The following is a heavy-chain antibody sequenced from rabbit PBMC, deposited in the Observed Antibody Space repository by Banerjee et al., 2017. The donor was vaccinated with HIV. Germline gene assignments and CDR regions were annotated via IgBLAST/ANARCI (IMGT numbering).Heavy chain of an antibody. J-gene: IGHJ5*01. CDR3: ASLGYAGYAGYGYATSQDDWLDL. CDR1: GIDFSSYYY. D-gene: IGHD6-1*01. CDR2: IYTSSGST. V-gene: IGHV1S43*01. Sequence: QQQLEESGGGLVKPGGTLTLTCKASGIDFSSYYYMCWVRQAPGKGLELIACIYTSSGSTWYASWVNGRFTISRSTSLNTVDLKMTSLTAADTATYFCASLGYAGYAGYGYATSQDDWLDLWGQGTLVTVS.